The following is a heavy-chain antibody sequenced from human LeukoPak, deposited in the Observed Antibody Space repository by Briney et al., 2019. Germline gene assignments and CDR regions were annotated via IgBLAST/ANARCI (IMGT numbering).Heavy chain of an antibody. V-gene: IGHV3-23*01. CDR2: IRSNGDTA. D-gene: IGHD1-1*01. Sequence: GGSLRLSCTASGFTFSSIALTWVRQAPGKGLEWVSTIRSNGDTAYNADSVNGRFTISRDNSKNTLYLQMDSLRVEDTAIYYCARGQELDDGVFDSWGQGTLVTVSS. CDR1: GFTFSSIA. J-gene: IGHJ4*02. CDR3: ARGQELDDGVFDS.